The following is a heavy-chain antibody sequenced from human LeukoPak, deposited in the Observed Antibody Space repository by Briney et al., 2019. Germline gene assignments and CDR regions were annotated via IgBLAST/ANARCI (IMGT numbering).Heavy chain of an antibody. CDR3: ATVSGYYYDSSGYCLDY. Sequence: ASVKVSCKVSGYTLTEISMHWVRQAPGKGLEWMGGFDPEDGETIYAQKFQGRVTMTEDTSTDTAYMELSSLRSEDTAVYYCATVSGYYYDSSGYCLDYWGQGTLVTVSS. V-gene: IGHV1-24*01. CDR1: GYTLTEIS. J-gene: IGHJ4*02. CDR2: FDPEDGET. D-gene: IGHD3-22*01.